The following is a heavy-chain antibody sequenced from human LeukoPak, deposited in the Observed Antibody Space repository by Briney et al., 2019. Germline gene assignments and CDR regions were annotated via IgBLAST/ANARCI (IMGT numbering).Heavy chain of an antibody. CDR1: GYKFTNYW. CDR3: ARYGSGDYDPTDHYDGMDV. Sequence: GQSLKISCKGSGYKFTNYWIAWVRQMPGKGLEWMGAIFPDDSDSRYSPSFQGQATISVDKSITTVYLQWSSLTASDTGMYYCARYGSGDYDPTDHYDGMDVWGKGTTVTVSS. J-gene: IGHJ6*04. V-gene: IGHV5-51*01. CDR2: IFPDDSDS. D-gene: IGHD4-17*01.